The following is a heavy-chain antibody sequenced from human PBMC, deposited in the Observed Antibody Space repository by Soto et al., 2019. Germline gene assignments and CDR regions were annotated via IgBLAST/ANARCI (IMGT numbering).Heavy chain of an antibody. CDR3: ARTGPYYDYIWGSHKPRGVFDY. CDR2: IKQDGSEK. J-gene: IGHJ4*02. V-gene: IGHV3-7*01. D-gene: IGHD3-16*01. Sequence: GGSLRLSCAASGFTFSSYWMSWVRQAPGKGLEWVANIKQDGSEKYYVAFVKGRFTISRDNAKNSLYLQMNSLRAEDTAVYYCARTGPYYDYIWGSHKPRGVFDYWGQGTLVTVSS. CDR1: GFTFSSYW.